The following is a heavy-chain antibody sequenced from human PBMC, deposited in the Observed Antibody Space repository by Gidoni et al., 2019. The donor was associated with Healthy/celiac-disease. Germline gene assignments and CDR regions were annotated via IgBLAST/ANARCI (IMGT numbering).Heavy chain of an antibody. CDR1: GSTFSSYS. D-gene: IGHD2-2*01. V-gene: IGHV3-48*04. CDR3: ARDRVLVVPAAMYYYYYGMDV. Sequence: EVQLVESGGGLVQPGGSLRPSCAASGSTFSSYSMHWVCQAPGKGLEWVSYISSSSSTIYYADSVKGRFTISRDNAKNSLYLQMNSLRAEDTAVYYCARDRVLVVPAAMYYYYYGMDVWGQGTTVTVSS. CDR2: ISSSSSTI. J-gene: IGHJ6*02.